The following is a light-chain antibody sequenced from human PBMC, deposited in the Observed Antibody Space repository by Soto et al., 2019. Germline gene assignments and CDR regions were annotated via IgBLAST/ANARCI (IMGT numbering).Light chain of an antibody. CDR3: AAWDDSLNGVV. CDR2: TDN. Sequence: QSALTQPPSASGTPGQRVTISCSGSSSNIGTYSVNWYQQLPGAAPKLLIYTDNQRPSGVPDRFSGSKSGTSASLAISGLQSGDEANYYCAAWDDSLNGVVFGGGTQLTVL. J-gene: IGLJ2*01. V-gene: IGLV1-44*01. CDR1: SSNIGTYS.